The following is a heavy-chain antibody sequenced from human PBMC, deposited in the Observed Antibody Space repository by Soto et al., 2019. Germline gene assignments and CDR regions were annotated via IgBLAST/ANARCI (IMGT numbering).Heavy chain of an antibody. V-gene: IGHV1-2*02. J-gene: IGHJ4*02. Sequence: QVQMVQSGAEVKKPGASVKVSCKASGNSFTGYYVHWVRQAPGQGLEWMGWINPKSGGTNYAQKLQGRVTRTRDTSINTAYMELSSLRSDDTAVYFCARDGVVPTMDWGQGTLVTVSS. D-gene: IGHD3-16*01. CDR3: ARDGVVPTMD. CDR2: INPKSGGT. CDR1: GNSFTGYY.